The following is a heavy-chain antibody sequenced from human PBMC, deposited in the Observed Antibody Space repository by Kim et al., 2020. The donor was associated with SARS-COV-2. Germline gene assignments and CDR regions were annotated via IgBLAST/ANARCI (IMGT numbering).Heavy chain of an antibody. V-gene: IGHV4-59*01. J-gene: IGHJ4*02. Sequence: PSLRGRVTISLDTSKNQFSLNLSSVTAADTAMYYCARAKEMATITGGFDYWGQGTLVTVSS. D-gene: IGHD5-12*01. CDR3: ARAKEMATITGGFDY.